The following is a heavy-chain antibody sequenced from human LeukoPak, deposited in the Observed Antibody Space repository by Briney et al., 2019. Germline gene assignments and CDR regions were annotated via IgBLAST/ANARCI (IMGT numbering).Heavy chain of an antibody. CDR1: GGSISSYY. D-gene: IGHD4-23*01. Sequence: SETLSLTCTVSGGSISSYYWSWIRQPPGKGLEWIGYIYYSGSTNYNPSLKSRVTISVDTSKNQFSLKLSSVTAADTAVYYCARDLRYLDYGGNPRWCFDLWGRGTLVTVSS. CDR3: ARDLRYLDYGGNPRWCFDL. J-gene: IGHJ2*01. V-gene: IGHV4-59*01. CDR2: IYYSGST.